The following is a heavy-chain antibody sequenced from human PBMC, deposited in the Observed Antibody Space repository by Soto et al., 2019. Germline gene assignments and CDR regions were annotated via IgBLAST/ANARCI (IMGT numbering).Heavy chain of an antibody. J-gene: IGHJ4*02. D-gene: IGHD3-22*01. Sequence: GGSLRLSCAASGFTFSSYSMNWVRQAPGKGLEWVSYISSRSSTMHYADSVKGRFTISRDSAKNSLYLQMSSLRDEDTAVYYCARDFYDSTSFDYWGQGTLVTVLL. CDR3: ARDFYDSTSFDY. CDR1: GFTFSSYS. CDR2: ISSRSSTM. V-gene: IGHV3-48*02.